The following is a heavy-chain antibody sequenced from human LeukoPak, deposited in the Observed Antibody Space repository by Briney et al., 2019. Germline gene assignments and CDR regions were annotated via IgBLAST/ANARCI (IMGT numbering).Heavy chain of an antibody. Sequence: ASVKVSCKASGYTFTSYYMHWVRQAPGQGLEWMGIINPSGGSTSYAQKFQGRVTMTRDTSTSTVYMELSSLRSEDTAVYYYARALGITGTTQTYYYYGMDVWGQGTTVTVSS. CDR3: ARALGITGTTQTYYYYGMDV. D-gene: IGHD1-7*01. CDR2: INPSGGST. CDR1: GYTFTSYY. V-gene: IGHV1-46*01. J-gene: IGHJ6*02.